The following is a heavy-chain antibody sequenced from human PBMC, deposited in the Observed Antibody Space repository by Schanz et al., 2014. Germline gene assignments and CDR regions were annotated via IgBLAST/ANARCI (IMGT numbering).Heavy chain of an antibody. Sequence: QVQLVQSGAEVKKPGASVKVSCKASGYNITSNDVTWVRQATGQGLEWMGWMNPNSGNTGYAQKFQGRFTTARNTSISTAYRELSSLRSEDTTVYYCARLAAGMAVAGSVIDSYYYYMDVWGEGTTVTVSS. D-gene: IGHD6-19*01. J-gene: IGHJ6*03. CDR2: MNPNSGNT. CDR3: ARLAAGMAVAGSVIDSYYYYMDV. CDR1: GYNITSND. V-gene: IGHV1-8*01.